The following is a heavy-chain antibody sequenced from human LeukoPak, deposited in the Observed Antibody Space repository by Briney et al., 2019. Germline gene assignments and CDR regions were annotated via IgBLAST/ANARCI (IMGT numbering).Heavy chain of an antibody. V-gene: IGHV4-4*07. CDR3: ARGFGGDGDYSSLNY. Sequence: SETLSLTCTVSGDSISNYYWSWIRQPAGKGLEWIGRLYTNENTYYIPSLKSRVTISVDTSKNQFSLKLSSVTAADTAVYYCARGFGGDGDYSSLNYWGQGTLVIVSS. CDR1: GDSISNYY. D-gene: IGHD4-17*01. J-gene: IGHJ4*02. CDR2: LYTNENT.